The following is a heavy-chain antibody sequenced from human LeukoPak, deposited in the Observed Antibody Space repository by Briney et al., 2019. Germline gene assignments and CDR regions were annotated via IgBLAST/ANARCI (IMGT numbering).Heavy chain of an antibody. CDR1: GFTFSSYG. CDR3: ARLAIVDTAMASRDY. D-gene: IGHD5-18*01. J-gene: IGHJ4*02. CDR2: ISSSSSYI. Sequence: GGSLRLSCAASGFTFSSYGMNWVRQAPGKGLEWVSSISSSSSYIYYADSVKDRFTISRDNAKNSLYLQMNSLRAEDTAVYYCARLAIVDTAMASRDYWGQGTLVTVSS. V-gene: IGHV3-21*01.